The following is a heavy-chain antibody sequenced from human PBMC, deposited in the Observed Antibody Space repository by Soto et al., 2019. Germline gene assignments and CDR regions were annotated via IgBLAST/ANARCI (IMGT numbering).Heavy chain of an antibody. CDR1: GGTFSRYA. J-gene: IGHJ6*02. D-gene: IGHD3-22*01. Sequence: SVKVSCKASGGTFSRYAISWVRQAPGQGLEWMGGIIPIFGTANYAQKFQGRVTITADESTSTAYMELSSLRSEDTAVYYCARDEGAYRDYYDSSGYYYGMDVWGQGTTVTVSS. V-gene: IGHV1-69*13. CDR2: IIPIFGTA. CDR3: ARDEGAYRDYYDSSGYYYGMDV.